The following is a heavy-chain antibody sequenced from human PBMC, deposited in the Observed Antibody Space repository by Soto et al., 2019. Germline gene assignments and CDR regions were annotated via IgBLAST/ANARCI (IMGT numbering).Heavy chain of an antibody. V-gene: IGHV1-3*01. D-gene: IGHD6-13*01. CDR3: ARAFEAEQQLVYYYGMDV. CDR2: INAGNGNT. CDR1: GYTFTSYS. Sequence: ASVKVSCKASGYTFTSYSMHWVRQAPGQRLEWMGWINAGNGNTKYSQKFQGRVTITRDTSASTAYMELSSLRSEDTAVYYCARAFEAEQQLVYYYGMDVWGQGTTVTVSS. J-gene: IGHJ6*02.